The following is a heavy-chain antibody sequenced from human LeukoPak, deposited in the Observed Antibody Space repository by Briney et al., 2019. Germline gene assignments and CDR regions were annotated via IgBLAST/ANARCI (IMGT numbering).Heavy chain of an antibody. J-gene: IGHJ4*02. CDR1: GGSFSGYY. Sequence: SQTLSLTCAVYGGSFSGYYWSWIRQPPGKGLEWIGEINHSGSTNYNPSLKSRVTISVDTSKNQFSLKLSSVTAADTAVYYCASSPFGSNDYWGQGTLVTVSS. CDR2: INHSGST. V-gene: IGHV4-34*01. CDR3: ASSPFGSNDY. D-gene: IGHD1-26*01.